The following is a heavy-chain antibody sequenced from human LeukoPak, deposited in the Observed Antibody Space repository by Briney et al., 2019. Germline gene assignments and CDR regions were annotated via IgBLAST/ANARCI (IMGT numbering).Heavy chain of an antibody. CDR1: GYTFTSYG. CDR2: ISAYNGNT. Sequence: GASVKVSCKASGYTFTSYGISWVRQAPGQGLEWMGWISAYNGNTNYAQKLQGRVTMTTDTSTSTAYMELRSLRSDDTAVYYRARDPSSIFGVVLNYYYGMDVWGQGTTVTVSS. CDR3: ARDPSSIFGVVLNYYYGMDV. V-gene: IGHV1-18*01. D-gene: IGHD3-3*01. J-gene: IGHJ6*02.